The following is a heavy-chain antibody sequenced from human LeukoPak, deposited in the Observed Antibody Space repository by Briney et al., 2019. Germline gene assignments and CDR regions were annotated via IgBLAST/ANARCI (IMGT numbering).Heavy chain of an antibody. Sequence: PGGSLRLSCAASGFTYSSYSLNWVRQVPGKGLEWVSYISSSSSYRYYADSVKGRFTISRDNSKNTLYLQMNSLRAEDTAVYYCAKVRRGLQNYYWGQGTLVTVSS. CDR2: ISSSSSYR. V-gene: IGHV3-21*04. D-gene: IGHD5-18*01. CDR1: GFTYSSYS. J-gene: IGHJ4*02. CDR3: AKVRRGLQNYY.